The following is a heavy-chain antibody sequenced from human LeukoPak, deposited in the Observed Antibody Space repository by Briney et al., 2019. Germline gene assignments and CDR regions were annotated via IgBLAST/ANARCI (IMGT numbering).Heavy chain of an antibody. CDR1: GFTFSSYS. V-gene: IGHV3-21*01. D-gene: IGHD2-2*01. J-gene: IGHJ4*02. CDR3: ARGAYCSSTSCYVEDY. CDR2: ISCSSYI. Sequence: SGGSLRLSCAASGFTFSSYSMNWVRQAPGKGLEWVSSISCSSYIYYADSVKGRFTISRDNAKNSLYLQMSSLRAEDTAVYYCARGAYCSSTSCYVEDYWGQGTLVTVSS.